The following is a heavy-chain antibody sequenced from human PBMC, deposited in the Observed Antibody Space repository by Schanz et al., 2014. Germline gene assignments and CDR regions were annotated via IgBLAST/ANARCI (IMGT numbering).Heavy chain of an antibody. CDR1: GYTLKNYG. Sequence: QAQLMQSGPELKRPGASVKVSCTASGYTLKNYGISWVRQAPGLGLEWMGWISDYNGKTNYAQKFQDRVTMTADTSTSTAYMDLRSLRSDDTAVYYCARDQSPYTNSSDVRYFDYWGQGSLVTVSS. CDR3: ARDQSPYTNSSDVRYFDY. D-gene: IGHD6-6*01. CDR2: ISDYNGKT. J-gene: IGHJ4*02. V-gene: IGHV1-18*01.